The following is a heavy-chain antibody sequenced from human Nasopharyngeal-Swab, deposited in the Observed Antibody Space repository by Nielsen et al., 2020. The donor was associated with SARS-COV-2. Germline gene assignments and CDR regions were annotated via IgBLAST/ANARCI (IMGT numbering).Heavy chain of an antibody. J-gene: IGHJ4*02. Sequence: ESLKISCAASGFTFSSYSMNWIRQPPGKGLEWIGEINHSGSTNYNPSLKSRVTISVDTSKNQFSLKLSSVTAADTAVYYCARGRITMVRGVTYHFDYWGRGTLVTVSS. CDR1: GFTFSSYS. CDR3: ARGRITMVRGVTYHFDY. CDR2: INHSGST. D-gene: IGHD3-10*01. V-gene: IGHV4-34*01.